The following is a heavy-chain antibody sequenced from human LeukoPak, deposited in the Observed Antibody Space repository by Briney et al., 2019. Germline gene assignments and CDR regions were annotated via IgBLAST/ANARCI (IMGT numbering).Heavy chain of an antibody. CDR1: GFTFSSYD. J-gene: IGHJ3*02. V-gene: IGHV3-13*01. D-gene: IGHD3-16*01. Sequence: EAGGSLRLSCAASGFTFSSYDMHWVRQVTGKGLEWVSDNGTTGDTYYPSSVKGRFTISRENSKNSLYLQMNSLRDGDTAVYYCARSQSSFGRTDDAFDIWGQGTMVTVSS. CDR3: ARSQSSFGRTDDAFDI. CDR2: NGTTGDT.